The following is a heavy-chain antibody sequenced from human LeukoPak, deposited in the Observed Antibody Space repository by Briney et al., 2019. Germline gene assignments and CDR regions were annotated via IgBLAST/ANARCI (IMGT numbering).Heavy chain of an antibody. J-gene: IGHJ5*02. Sequence: ASAKVFCKASGYTFTGHYMHWVRQAPGQGLEWMGRINPNSRGTNYAQKFQGRVTMTRDTSISTAYMELSRLRSDDTAVYYCARPHCSSTSCYAETQNWFDPWGQGTLVTVSS. CDR2: INPNSRGT. CDR1: GYTFTGHY. D-gene: IGHD2-2*01. CDR3: ARPHCSSTSCYAETQNWFDP. V-gene: IGHV1-2*06.